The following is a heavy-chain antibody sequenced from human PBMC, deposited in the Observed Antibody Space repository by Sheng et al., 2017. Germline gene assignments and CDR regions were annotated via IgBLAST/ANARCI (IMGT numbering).Heavy chain of an antibody. CDR2: INHSGST. D-gene: IGHD3-16*02. CDR1: GGSFSGYY. V-gene: IGHV4-34*01. J-gene: IGHJ6*02. Sequence: QVQLQQWGAGLLKPSETLSLTCAVYGGSFSGYYWSWIRQPPGKGLEWIGEINHSGSTNYNPSLKSRVTISVDTSKNQFSLKLSSVTAADTAVYYCARGYYDYVLGSYRTYYYGMDVWGQGTTVTVSS. CDR3: ARGYYDYVLGSYRTYYYGMDV.